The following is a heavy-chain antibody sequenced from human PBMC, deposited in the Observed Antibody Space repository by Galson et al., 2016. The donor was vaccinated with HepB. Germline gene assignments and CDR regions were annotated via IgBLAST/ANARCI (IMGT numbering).Heavy chain of an antibody. CDR1: GFSLSNARMG. D-gene: IGHD2/OR15-2a*01. V-gene: IGHV2-26*01. CDR3: ARISFSAWQYYLDY. CDR2: IFSNDEK. Sequence: PALVKPTQTLTLTCTVSGFSLSNARMGVSWIRQPPGKALEWLAHIFSNDEKSYRTSLKTRLTISKDTSKSQVVLTLTNMDPVDTATYYCARISFSAWQYYLDYWGQGTLVTVSS. J-gene: IGHJ4*02.